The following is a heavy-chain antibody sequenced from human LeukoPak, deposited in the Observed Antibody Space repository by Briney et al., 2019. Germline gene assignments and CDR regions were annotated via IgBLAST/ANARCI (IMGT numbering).Heavy chain of an antibody. D-gene: IGHD5-18*01. CDR1: GFTFSSYW. V-gene: IGHV3-7*05. CDR2: IKQDGSEK. CDR3: ARDYGDSYGYDY. J-gene: IGHJ4*02. Sequence: GGSLRLSCAASGFTFSSYWMNWVRQAPGKGLEWVANIKQDGSEKFCLDSVKGRFTISRDNAKNSLYLQMNSLRAEDTAVYYCARDYGDSYGYDYWGQGTLVTVS.